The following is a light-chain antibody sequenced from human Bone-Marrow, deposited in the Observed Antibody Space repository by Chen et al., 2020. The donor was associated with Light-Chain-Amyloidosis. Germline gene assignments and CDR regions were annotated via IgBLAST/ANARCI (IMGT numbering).Light chain of an antibody. CDR2: LNSDGSH. V-gene: IGLV4-69*01. CDR3: QTWGTGIRV. Sequence: QLVRTQSPSASASLGASVKLTCTLSSGHSSYAIAWHQQQPEKGPRYLMKLNSDGSHSKGDGIPDRFSGSSSGAERYLTISSVQSEDEADYYCQTWGTGIRVFGGGTKVTVL. CDR1: SGHSSYA. J-gene: IGLJ3*02.